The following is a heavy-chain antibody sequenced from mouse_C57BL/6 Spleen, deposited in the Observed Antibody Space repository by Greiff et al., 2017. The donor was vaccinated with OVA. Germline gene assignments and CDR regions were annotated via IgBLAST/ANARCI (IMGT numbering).Heavy chain of an antibody. Sequence: QVQLQQPGAELVKPGASVKLSCKASGYTFTSYWMHWVKQRPGQGLEWIGMIHPNSGSTNYNEKFKSKATLTVDKSSSTAYMQLSSLTSEDSAVYYCATYDYDYYAMDYWGQGTSVTVSS. D-gene: IGHD2-4*01. V-gene: IGHV1-64*01. CDR2: IHPNSGST. J-gene: IGHJ4*01. CDR1: GYTFTSYW. CDR3: ATYDYDYYAMDY.